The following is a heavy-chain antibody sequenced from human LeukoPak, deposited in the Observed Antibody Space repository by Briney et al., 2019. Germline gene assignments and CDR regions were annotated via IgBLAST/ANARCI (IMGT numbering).Heavy chain of an antibody. J-gene: IGHJ4*02. Sequence: SSETLSLTCAVYGGSFSGYYWSWIRQPPGKGLEWIGEINHSGSTNYNPSLKSRVTISVDTSKNRLSLKLRSVTAADTAVYYCARASLDYWGQGTLVTVSS. CDR1: GGSFSGYY. CDR2: INHSGST. CDR3: ARASLDY. V-gene: IGHV4-34*01.